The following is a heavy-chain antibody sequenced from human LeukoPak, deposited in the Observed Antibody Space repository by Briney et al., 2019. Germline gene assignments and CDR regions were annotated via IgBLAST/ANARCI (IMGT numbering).Heavy chain of an antibody. CDR1: GITFSQYG. V-gene: IGHV3-33*01. CDR3: TVWSGSSSVEYFQY. D-gene: IGHD1-26*01. CDR2: IWSDGSIK. J-gene: IGHJ1*01. Sequence: GGSLRLSCAASGITFSQYGMHWVRQAPGKGLDWVALIWSDGSIKNYADSVKGRFTISRDNARDTLYLQMDSLRAEDTAVYYCTVWSGSSSVEYFQYWGQGTLLTVSS.